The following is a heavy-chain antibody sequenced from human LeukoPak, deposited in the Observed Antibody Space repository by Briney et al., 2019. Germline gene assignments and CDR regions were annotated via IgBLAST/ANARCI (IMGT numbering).Heavy chain of an antibody. D-gene: IGHD5-12*01. J-gene: IGHJ5*02. V-gene: IGHV4-59*08. CDR2: IYYSGST. CDR1: GGSISSYY. Sequence: SETLSLTCTVSGGSISSYYWSWIRQPPGKGLEWIGYIYYSGSTNYNPSLKSRVTISVDTSKNQFSLKPSSVTAADTAVYYCARSRIVATIKGGWFDPWGQGTLVTVSS. CDR3: ARSRIVATIKGGWFDP.